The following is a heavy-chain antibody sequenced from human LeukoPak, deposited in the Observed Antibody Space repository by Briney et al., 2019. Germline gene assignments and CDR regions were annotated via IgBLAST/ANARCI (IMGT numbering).Heavy chain of an antibody. D-gene: IGHD3-10*01. V-gene: IGHV1-24*01. CDR2: FDPEDGET. J-gene: IGHJ4*02. Sequence: ASVTVSCKVSGYTLTELSMHWVRQAPGKGLEWMGGFDPEDGETIYAQKFQGRVTMTEDTSTDTAYMELSSLRSEDTAVYYCARDKLRYYGSGTTVGYWGQGTLVTVSS. CDR3: ARDKLRYYGSGTTVGY. CDR1: GYTLTELS.